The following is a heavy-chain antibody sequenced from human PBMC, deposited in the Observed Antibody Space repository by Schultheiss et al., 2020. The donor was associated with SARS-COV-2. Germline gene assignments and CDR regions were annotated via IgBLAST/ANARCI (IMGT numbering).Heavy chain of an antibody. CDR1: GYTFSSYG. Sequence: ASVKVSCKASGYTFSSYGISWVRQAPGQGLEWMGWISAYNGNTNYAQKLQGRVTMTEDTSTDTAYMELSSLRSEDTAVYYCATDRSENCSSTSCTFPRDYYYGMDVWGQGTTVTVSS. CDR2: ISAYNGNT. D-gene: IGHD2-2*01. J-gene: IGHJ6*02. V-gene: IGHV1-18*01. CDR3: ATDRSENCSSTSCTFPRDYYYGMDV.